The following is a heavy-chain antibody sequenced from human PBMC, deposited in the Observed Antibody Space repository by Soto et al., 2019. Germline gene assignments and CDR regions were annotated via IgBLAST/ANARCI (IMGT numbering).Heavy chain of an antibody. CDR3: ARVSTCTNGVCYKNYYYYGMDV. V-gene: IGHV1-18*04. Sequence: ASVKVSCKASGYTFTSYGISWVRQAPGQGLEWMGWISAYNGNTNYAQKLQGGVTMTTDTSTSTAYMELRSLRSDDTAVYYCARVSTCTNGVCYKNYYYYGMDVWGQGTTVTVS. CDR1: GYTFTSYG. D-gene: IGHD2-8*01. CDR2: ISAYNGNT. J-gene: IGHJ6*02.